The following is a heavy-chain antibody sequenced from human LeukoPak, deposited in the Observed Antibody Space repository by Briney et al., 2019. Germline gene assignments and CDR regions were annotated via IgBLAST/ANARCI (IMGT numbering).Heavy chain of an antibody. D-gene: IGHD2-2*01. J-gene: IGHJ4*02. CDR3: ARQGSSISCPIDY. Sequence: SETLSLTCTVSGDCVSSGGHYWVWVRQPPGKGLEWLGAISYSANSYYSPSHKTRLTISIDMSENEFSLRLRSVTAGDTAVFFCARQGSSISCPIDYWGQGNLVSVSS. CDR1: GDCVSSGGHY. V-gene: IGHV4-39*01. CDR2: ISYSANS.